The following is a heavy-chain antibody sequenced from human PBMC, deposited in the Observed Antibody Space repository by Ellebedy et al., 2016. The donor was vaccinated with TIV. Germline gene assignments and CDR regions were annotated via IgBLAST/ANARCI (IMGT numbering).Heavy chain of an antibody. CDR3: ATGRYYYGSGSYYYYGMDV. V-gene: IGHV1-24*01. J-gene: IGHJ6*02. CDR1: GYTLTELS. Sequence: ASVKVSCKVSGYTLTELSMHWVRQAPGKGLEWMGGFDPEDGETIYAQKFQGRVTMTEETSTDTAYMELSSLRSEDTAVYYCATGRYYYGSGSYYYYGMDVWGQGTTVTVSS. D-gene: IGHD3-10*01. CDR2: FDPEDGET.